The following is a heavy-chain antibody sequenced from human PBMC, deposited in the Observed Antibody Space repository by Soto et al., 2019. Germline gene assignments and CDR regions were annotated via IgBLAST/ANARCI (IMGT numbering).Heavy chain of an antibody. CDR3: ARGSSRSYGAFDI. CDR2: ISSSSSYI. V-gene: IGHV3-21*01. CDR1: GFTFSSYS. D-gene: IGHD3-16*01. Sequence: GSLRLCWAASGFTFSSYSMNWVRQAPGKGLEWVSSISSSSSYIYYADSVKGRFTISRDNAKNSLYLQMNSLRAEDTAVYYCARGSSRSYGAFDIWGQGTMVTVSS. J-gene: IGHJ3*02.